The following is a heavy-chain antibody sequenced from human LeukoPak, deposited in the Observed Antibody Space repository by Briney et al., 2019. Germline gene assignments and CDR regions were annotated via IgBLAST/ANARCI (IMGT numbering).Heavy chain of an antibody. Sequence: GGSLRLSCAASGFTFSSYSMNWVRQAPGKGLEWVSYISSSSSTIYYADSVKGRFTISRDNAKNSPYLQMNSLRAEDTAVCYCARELDDSSGYYHYYFDYWGQGTLVTVSS. CDR2: ISSSSSTI. J-gene: IGHJ4*02. D-gene: IGHD3-22*01. CDR1: GFTFSSYS. CDR3: ARELDDSSGYYHYYFDY. V-gene: IGHV3-48*04.